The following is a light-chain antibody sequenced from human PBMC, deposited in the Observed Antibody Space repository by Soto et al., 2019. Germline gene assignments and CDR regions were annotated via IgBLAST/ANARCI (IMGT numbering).Light chain of an antibody. CDR1: NIGSKS. CDR3: QVWDSSSDLV. J-gene: IGLJ2*01. Sequence: YELTQPPSVSVAPGKTARITCGGNNIGSKSVHWYQQKPGQAPVLVIYYDSDRPSGIPERFSGSNSGNTATLTISRVEAGDEADYYCQVWDSSSDLVFGGGTQLTVL. CDR2: YDS. V-gene: IGLV3-21*04.